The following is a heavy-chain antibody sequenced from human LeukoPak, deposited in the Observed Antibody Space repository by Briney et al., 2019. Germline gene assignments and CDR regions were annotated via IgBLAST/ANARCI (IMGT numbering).Heavy chain of an antibody. J-gene: IGHJ4*02. CDR3: ATESGWLFDY. Sequence: KPGGSLRLSCAAAGFTFSDRYMSWLRQAPGKGMEWVAYISPNGDNIHYADSVKGRFTISRDNAKNSLFLQVNSLRAEDTAIYYCATESGWLFDYWGQGTLVTVSS. CDR2: ISPNGDNI. D-gene: IGHD5-12*01. V-gene: IGHV3-11*04. CDR1: GFTFSDRY.